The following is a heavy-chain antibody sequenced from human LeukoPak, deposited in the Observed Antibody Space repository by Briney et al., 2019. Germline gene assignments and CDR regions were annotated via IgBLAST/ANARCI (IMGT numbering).Heavy chain of an antibody. CDR2: MSPNNGNT. CDR3: ARKSIKAAAGFDY. CDR1: GYTFTNYD. J-gene: IGHJ4*02. Sequence: ASVKVSCKTSGYTFTNYDINWVRQATGQGLEWLGWMSPNNGNTGYAQKFQGRVTMTRDTSTSTVYMELSSLRSEDTAVYYCARKSIKAAAGFDYWGQGTLVTVSS. V-gene: IGHV1-8*01. D-gene: IGHD6-13*01.